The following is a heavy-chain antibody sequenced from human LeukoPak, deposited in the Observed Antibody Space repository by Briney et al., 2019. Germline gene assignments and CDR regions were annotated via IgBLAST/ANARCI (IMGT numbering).Heavy chain of an antibody. CDR3: AREVFEGQRQSDAFDV. CDR1: GFTFSSHR. CDR2: VNGPGDWT. J-gene: IGHJ3*01. D-gene: IGHD6-25*01. Sequence: GSLRLSCAASGFTFSSHRMHWVRQAPGEGLVWVSRVNGPGDWTHYADSVRGRFIISRDNAENTISLQMNNLRAEDTAVYFCAREVFEGQRQSDAFDVWGQGTMVTVSS. V-gene: IGHV3-74*01.